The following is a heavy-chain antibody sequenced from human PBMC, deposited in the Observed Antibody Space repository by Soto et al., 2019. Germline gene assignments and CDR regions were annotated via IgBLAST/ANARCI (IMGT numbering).Heavy chain of an antibody. CDR1: GFNVGAFA. Sequence: GGSLRLSCAASGFNVGAFAVNWVRQAPGKGLEWVSGISVSDAFIYYADSVRGRFSISRDASENILYLQMNSLRVDDTALYYCTRETVAGITGLDYWGPGTLVTVS. J-gene: IGHJ4*02. D-gene: IGHD1-20*01. CDR2: ISVSDAFI. CDR3: TRETVAGITGLDY. V-gene: IGHV3-23*01.